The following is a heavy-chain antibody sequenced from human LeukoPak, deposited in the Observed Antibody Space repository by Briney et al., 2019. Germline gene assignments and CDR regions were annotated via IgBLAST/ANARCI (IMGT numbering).Heavy chain of an antibody. CDR3: ARSPYDWDYGDY. Sequence: GGSLRLSCAASGFTFSSYAMSWVRQAPGKGLEWVSAISGSGGSTYYADSVKGRFTISRDNSKNTLYLQMNSLRAEDTAVYYCARSPYDWDYGDYWGQGTLVTVSS. CDR2: ISGSGGST. CDR1: GFTFSSYA. J-gene: IGHJ4*02. V-gene: IGHV3-23*01. D-gene: IGHD1-20*01.